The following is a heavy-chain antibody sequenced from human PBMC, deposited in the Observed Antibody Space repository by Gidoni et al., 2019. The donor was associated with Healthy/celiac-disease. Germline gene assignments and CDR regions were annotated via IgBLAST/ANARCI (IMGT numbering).Heavy chain of an antibody. V-gene: IGHV4-59*01. D-gene: IGHD3-10*01. CDR3: ARAGGGQFDY. CDR1: GGSISSYY. Sequence: QVQLQASGPGLVKPSETLSLTCTAPGGSISSYYWTWIRQPRGKGLEWIGSIYYSGRTIYTPPLTSRVTISVDTSKDQFSLKLGSVTAANTAVYYGARAGGGQFDYWGQGTLVTVSS. CDR2: IYYSGRT. J-gene: IGHJ4*02.